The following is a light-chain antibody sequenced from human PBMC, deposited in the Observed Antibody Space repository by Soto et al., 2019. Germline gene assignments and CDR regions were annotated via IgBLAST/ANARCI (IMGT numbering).Light chain of an antibody. CDR1: SSDIGGYNY. Sequence: QSALTQPPSASGSPGQSVTISCTGTSSDIGGYNYVSWYQQHPGRSPKLMIYEVSQRPSGVPDRFSGSKSGNTASLTVSGLQAEDEAEYYCGSYAGNNDLVFGGGTKVTVL. V-gene: IGLV2-8*01. J-gene: IGLJ2*01. CDR3: GSYAGNNDLV. CDR2: EVS.